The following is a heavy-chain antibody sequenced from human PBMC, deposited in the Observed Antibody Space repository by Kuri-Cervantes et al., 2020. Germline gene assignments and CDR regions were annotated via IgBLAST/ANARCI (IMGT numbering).Heavy chain of an antibody. Sequence: GESLKISCAASGFTFSSDAMSCVRQAPGKGLEWVAVISYDGSNKYYADSVKGRFTISRDNSKNTLYLQMTSLRPEDTAVYYCSRDFFALGDYSGNYMSYFDYWGQGTLVTVSS. V-gene: IGHV3-30*03. CDR3: SRDFFALGDYSGNYMSYFDY. D-gene: IGHD4-23*01. CDR2: ISYDGSNK. CDR1: GFTFSSDA. J-gene: IGHJ4*02.